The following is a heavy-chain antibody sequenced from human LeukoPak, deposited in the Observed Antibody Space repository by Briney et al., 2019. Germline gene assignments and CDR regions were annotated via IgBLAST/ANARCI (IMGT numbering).Heavy chain of an antibody. CDR2: INPNSGGT. V-gene: IGHV1-2*02. D-gene: IGHD2-2*02. Sequence: ASVKVSCKASGYTFTGYYMHWVRQAPGQGLEWMGWINPNSGGTNYAQKFQGRVTMTRDTSISTAYMELSRLRSDDTAVYYCAREGYCSSTSCYTQDDAFDIWGQGTMVTVSS. J-gene: IGHJ3*02. CDR1: GYTFTGYY. CDR3: AREGYCSSTSCYTQDDAFDI.